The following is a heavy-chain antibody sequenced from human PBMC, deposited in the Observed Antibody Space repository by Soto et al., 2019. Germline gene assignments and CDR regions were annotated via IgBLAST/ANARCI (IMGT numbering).Heavy chain of an antibody. CDR1: GFTFSGYA. D-gene: IGHD6-13*01. Sequence: EVQLLESGGGLVQPGGSLRLSCAASGFTFSGYAMSWVRQAPGKGLEWVSAIGSGSPFYADSVKGRFTISRDKANSMLYLQMNSLRADDPAVYFCARDLGSSWYHYNNFASGGQGPLVNVSS. V-gene: IGHV3-23*01. CDR2: IGSGSP. J-gene: IGHJ5*01. CDR3: ARDLGSSWYHYNNFAS.